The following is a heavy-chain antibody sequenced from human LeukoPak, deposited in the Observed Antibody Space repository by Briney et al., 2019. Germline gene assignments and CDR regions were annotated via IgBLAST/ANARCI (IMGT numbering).Heavy chain of an antibody. J-gene: IGHJ4*02. CDR3: ARDSSGFDY. D-gene: IGHD6-19*01. CDR1: GGSISSYY. Sequence: SETLSLTRTVSGGSISSYYWSWIRQPPGKGLEWIGYIYYSGSTNYNPSLKSRVTISVDTSKNQFSLKLSSVTAADTAVYYCARDSSGFDYWGQGTLVTVSS. CDR2: IYYSGST. V-gene: IGHV4-59*01.